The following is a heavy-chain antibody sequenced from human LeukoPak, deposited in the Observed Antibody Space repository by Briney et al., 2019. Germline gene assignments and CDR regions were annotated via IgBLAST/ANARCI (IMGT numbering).Heavy chain of an antibody. V-gene: IGHV1-69*05. Sequence: SVKVSCKASGYTFTSYDINWVRQATGQGLEWMGGIIPIFGTANYAQKFQGRVTITTDESTSTAYMELSSLRSEDTAVYYCARGTVVGAHDAFDIWGQGTMVTVSS. CDR3: ARGTVVGAHDAFDI. D-gene: IGHD1-26*01. CDR1: GYTFTSYD. CDR2: IIPIFGTA. J-gene: IGHJ3*02.